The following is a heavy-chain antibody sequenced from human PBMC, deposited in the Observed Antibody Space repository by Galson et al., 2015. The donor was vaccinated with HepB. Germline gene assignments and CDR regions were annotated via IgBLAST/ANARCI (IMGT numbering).Heavy chain of an antibody. J-gene: IGHJ4*02. CDR3: ARVGVKGRNYYGSGSYYNY. D-gene: IGHD3-10*01. CDR1: GFTVSSNY. CDR2: IYSGGST. Sequence: SLRLSCAASGFTVSSNYMSWVRQAPGKGLEWVSVIYSGGSTYYADSVKGRFTISRDNSKNTLYLQMNSLRAEDTAVYYCARVGVKGRNYYGSGSYYNYWGQGTLVTVSS. V-gene: IGHV3-66*01.